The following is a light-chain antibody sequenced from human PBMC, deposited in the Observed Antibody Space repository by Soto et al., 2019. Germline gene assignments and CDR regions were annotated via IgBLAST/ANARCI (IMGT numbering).Light chain of an antibody. CDR3: QHYGSYPWT. CDR2: DAS. J-gene: IGKJ1*01. V-gene: IGKV1-5*01. Sequence: DIQMAQSPSTLSASVGDRVTITCRASQSISSWLAWYRQKPGKAPKLLIYDASSLESGVPSRFSGSGSGTEFTLTISSLQPDDFATYYCQHYGSYPWTFGQGTKVEIK. CDR1: QSISSW.